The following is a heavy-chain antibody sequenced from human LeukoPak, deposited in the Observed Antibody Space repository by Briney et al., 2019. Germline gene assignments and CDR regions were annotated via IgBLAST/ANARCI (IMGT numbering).Heavy chain of an antibody. CDR1: GFTFSSYW. CDR3: ARELRTFDS. CDR2: IKHNGDEL. J-gene: IGHJ4*02. Sequence: GGSLRLSCAASGFTFSSYWMTWVRQAPGKGLEWVANIKHNGDELNYVDSVEDRFAISRDNAKNSLYLHMTGLRAEDTAVYYCARELRTFDSWGQGTLVTVSS. V-gene: IGHV3-7*01. D-gene: IGHD3-16*01.